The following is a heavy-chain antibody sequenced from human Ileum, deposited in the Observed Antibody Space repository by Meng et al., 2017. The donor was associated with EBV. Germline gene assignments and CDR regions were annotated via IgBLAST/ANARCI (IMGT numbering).Heavy chain of an antibody. CDR2: IIHGGSP. J-gene: IGHJ4*02. D-gene: IGHD2-8*02. CDR3: ARRPTGIDY. CDR1: GGYLSGAY. V-gene: IGHV4-34*12. Sequence: VPLPQGGAGLFQPSETLSRTCAIHGGYLSGAYWNWSRQPPGKGLEWIGEIIHGGSPSYNPSLKSRVTISIDTSKNQLSLMLSSVTAADTAVYYCARRPTGIDYWGQGTLVTVSS.